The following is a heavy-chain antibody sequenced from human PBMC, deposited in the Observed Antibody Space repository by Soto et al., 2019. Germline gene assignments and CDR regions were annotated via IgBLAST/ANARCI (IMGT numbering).Heavy chain of an antibody. V-gene: IGHV1-8*01. J-gene: IGHJ2*01. CDR1: GYTFTSYD. D-gene: IGHD3-16*02. CDR3: ARLSVGMWGSYRYQVCSFDL. Sequence: QVQLVQSGAEVKKPGASVKVSCKASGYTFTSYDINWVRQATGQGREWMGWMNPNSGNTGYAQKFQGRVTMTRNTSISTAYMELSSLRAQDTAVYYCARLSVGMWGSYRYQVCSFDLWGRGTLVTVSS. CDR2: MNPNSGNT.